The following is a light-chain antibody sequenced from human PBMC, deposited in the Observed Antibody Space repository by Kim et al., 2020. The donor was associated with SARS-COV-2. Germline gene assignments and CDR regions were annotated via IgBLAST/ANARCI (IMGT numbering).Light chain of an antibody. Sequence: PGETDNHSLSPGQSVDKNILGWYQQKPGQAPRRLIYAASSRATGIANRVSGSGSGTDISLTIRGLAPEDFAVYYWQQDGDSLYTFGQGTKLEI. CDR2: AAS. CDR1: QSVDKNI. V-gene: IGKV3-20*01. CDR3: QQDGDSLYT. J-gene: IGKJ2*01.